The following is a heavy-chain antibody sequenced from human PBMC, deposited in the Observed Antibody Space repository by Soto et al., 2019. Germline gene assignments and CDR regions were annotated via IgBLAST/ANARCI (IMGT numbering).Heavy chain of an antibody. CDR1: GFTFSSYG. Sequence: QVQLVESGGGVVQPGRSLRLSCEASGFTFSSYGMHWVRQAPGKGLEWVAVISYDGSNKYYADSVKGRFTISRDNSKNTLYLQMHILRSEDTAVYYCAKARFLELPDYFDYWGQGTLVTVSS. D-gene: IGHD1-26*01. CDR3: AKARFLELPDYFDY. V-gene: IGHV3-30*18. J-gene: IGHJ4*02. CDR2: ISYDGSNK.